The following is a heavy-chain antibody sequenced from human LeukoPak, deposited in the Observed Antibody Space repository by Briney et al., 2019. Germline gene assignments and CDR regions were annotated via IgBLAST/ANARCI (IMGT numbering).Heavy chain of an antibody. J-gene: IGHJ3*02. CDR2: INHSGST. V-gene: IGHV4-34*01. CDR3: ASLPYCSSTSCYTTTLGAFDI. CDR1: GGSFSGYY. Sequence: PSETLSLTCAVYGGSFSGYYWSWIRQPPGKGLEWIGEINHSGSTNYNPSLKSRVTISVDTSKNQFSLKLSSVTAADTAVYYCASLPYCSSTSCYTTTLGAFDIWGQGTMVTVSS. D-gene: IGHD2-2*02.